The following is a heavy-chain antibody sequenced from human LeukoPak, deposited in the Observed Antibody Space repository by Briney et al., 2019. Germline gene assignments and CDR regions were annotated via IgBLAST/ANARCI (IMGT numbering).Heavy chain of an antibody. V-gene: IGHV4-39*01. CDR1: GGSISSSSYY. Sequence: SETLSLTCTVSGGSISSSSYYWGWIRQPPGKGLEWIGSIYYSGSTYYNPSLKSRVTISVDTSKNQFSLKLSSVTAADTAVYYCARHTYYYDSSGSYYFDYWGQGTLVTVSS. CDR2: IYYSGST. J-gene: IGHJ4*02. CDR3: ARHTYYYDSSGSYYFDY. D-gene: IGHD3-22*01.